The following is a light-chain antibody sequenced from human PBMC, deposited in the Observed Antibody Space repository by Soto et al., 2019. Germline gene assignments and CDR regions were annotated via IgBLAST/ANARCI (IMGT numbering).Light chain of an antibody. V-gene: IGKV3-20*01. CDR2: GAS. CDR1: QSVNSH. Sequence: IVMTRSPATLPVSPGERATLSCRTSQSVNSHLAWYQHKPGQAPRLLIYGASSRATGIPDRFSGSGSGTDFTLTISRLEPEDFAVYYCQQYGSSPQTFGQGTKVDIK. J-gene: IGKJ1*01. CDR3: QQYGSSPQT.